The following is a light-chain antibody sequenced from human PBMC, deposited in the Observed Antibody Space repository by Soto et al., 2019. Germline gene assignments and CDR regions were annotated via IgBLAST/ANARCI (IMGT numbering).Light chain of an antibody. Sequence: QSVLTQPRSVSGSPGQSVTISCTGTSSDVGGYNYVSCSPQHPGKAPKLMIYDVSKRPSGVPDRFSGYKSGSTASLTISVLQAEDYADYYCCSHAGSYTYVFGTGTKLTVL. CDR3: CSHAGSYTYV. J-gene: IGLJ1*01. CDR2: DVS. CDR1: SSDVGGYNY. V-gene: IGLV2-11*01.